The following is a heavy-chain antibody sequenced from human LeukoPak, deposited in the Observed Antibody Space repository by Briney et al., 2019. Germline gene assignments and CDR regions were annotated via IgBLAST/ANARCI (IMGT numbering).Heavy chain of an antibody. Sequence: ASVKVSCKASGYTFTSYGISWVRQAPGQGLEWMGWISAYNGNTNYAQKLQGRVTMTTDTSTSTAYMELRSLRSDDTAVYYCARRGRYCSGGSRYGWWFDPWGQGTLVTVSS. J-gene: IGHJ5*02. CDR1: GYTFTSYG. CDR2: ISAYNGNT. CDR3: ARRGRYCSGGSRYGWWFDP. V-gene: IGHV1-18*01. D-gene: IGHD2-15*01.